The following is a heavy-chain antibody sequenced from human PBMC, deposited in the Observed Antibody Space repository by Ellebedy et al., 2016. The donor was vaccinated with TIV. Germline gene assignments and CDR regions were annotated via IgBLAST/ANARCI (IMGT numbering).Heavy chain of an antibody. CDR3: ASRPGIAVAGPGDY. CDR1: AFTFSSNA. D-gene: IGHD6-19*01. V-gene: IGHV3-23*01. CDR2: ISGSGGST. J-gene: IGHJ4*02. Sequence: GGSLRLSXAASAFTFSSNARNWVRQDPGKGLEWVSGISGSGGSTYYADSVKGRFTISRDNSKNTLYLQMNSLRAEDTAVYYCASRPGIAVAGPGDYWGQGTLVTVS.